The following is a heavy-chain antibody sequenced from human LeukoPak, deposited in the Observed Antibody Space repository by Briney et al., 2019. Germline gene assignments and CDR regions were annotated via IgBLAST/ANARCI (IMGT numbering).Heavy chain of an antibody. D-gene: IGHD5-18*01. Sequence: PSETLSLTCTVSGGSISSSSYYWGWIRQPPGKGLEWIGSIYYSGSTYYNPSLKSRVTISVDTSKNQFSLKLSSVTSADTAVYYSARRRYSPGNYYFDYWGQGTLVTVSS. J-gene: IGHJ4*02. CDR1: GGSISSSSYY. CDR3: ARRRYSPGNYYFDY. CDR2: IYYSGST. V-gene: IGHV4-39*01.